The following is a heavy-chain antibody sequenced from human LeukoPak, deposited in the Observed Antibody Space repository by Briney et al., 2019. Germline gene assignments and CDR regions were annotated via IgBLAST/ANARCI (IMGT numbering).Heavy chain of an antibody. D-gene: IGHD3-3*01. CDR3: ASQDGVEVIIPGWFDP. CDR1: GGSISSSSYY. J-gene: IGHJ5*02. Sequence: SETLSLTCTVSGGSISSSSYYWGWIRQPPGKGLEWIGSIYYSGSTYYNPSLKSRVTISVNTSKNQFSLKLSSVTAADTAEYYCASQDGVEVIIPGWFDPWGQGTLVTVSS. V-gene: IGHV4-39*01. CDR2: IYYSGST.